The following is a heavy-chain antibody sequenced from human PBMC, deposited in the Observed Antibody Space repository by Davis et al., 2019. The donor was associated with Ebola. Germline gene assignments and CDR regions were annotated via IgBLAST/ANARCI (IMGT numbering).Heavy chain of an antibody. CDR2: TYYRSKWYN. J-gene: IGHJ6*02. CDR3: ARDPPGYCTNGVCYDYYYGMDV. CDR1: GDSVSSNSAA. D-gene: IGHD2-8*01. Sequence: SKTLSLTCAISGDSVSSNSAAWNWIRQSPSRGLEWLGRTYYRSKWYNDYAVSVKSRITINPDTSKNQFSLQLSSVTAADTAVYYCARDPPGYCTNGVCYDYYYGMDVWGQGTTVTVSS. V-gene: IGHV6-1*01.